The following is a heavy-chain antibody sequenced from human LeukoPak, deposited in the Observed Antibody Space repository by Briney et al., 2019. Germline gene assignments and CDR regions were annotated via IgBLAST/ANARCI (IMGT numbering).Heavy chain of an antibody. Sequence: ASVKVSFKASGYNLNSYGIRWVRQAPGQGLEWMGWISAYNGNTKHAQKLQGGVTMTTDTSTSTAYMELRSLRSDDTAVYYCAREYCISSSCYGADYWGQGTLVTVSS. V-gene: IGHV1-18*01. CDR1: GYNLNSYG. CDR2: ISAYNGNT. D-gene: IGHD2-2*01. CDR3: AREYCISSSCYGADY. J-gene: IGHJ4*02.